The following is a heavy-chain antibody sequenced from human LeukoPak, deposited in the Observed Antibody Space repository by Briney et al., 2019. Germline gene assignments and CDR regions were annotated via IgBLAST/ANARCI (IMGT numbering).Heavy chain of an antibody. CDR2: ISGSGGST. J-gene: IGHJ4*02. Sequence: HPGGSLRLSCAASGFTFSSYAMSWVRQAPGKGLEWVSTISGSGGSTYYADSVKGRFTISRDNSKNTLYLQMNSLRAEDTAVYYCAGRGSGSYFDYWGQGTLVTVSS. D-gene: IGHD3-10*01. V-gene: IGHV3-23*01. CDR1: GFTFSSYA. CDR3: AGRGSGSYFDY.